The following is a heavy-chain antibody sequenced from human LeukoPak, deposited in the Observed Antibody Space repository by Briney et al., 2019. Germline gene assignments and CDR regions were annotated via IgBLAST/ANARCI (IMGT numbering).Heavy chain of an antibody. J-gene: IGHJ3*02. CDR2: IYHSGSI. V-gene: IGHV4-4*02. Sequence: SETLSLTCAVSGGSISSRTWWSWVRQPPGKGLEWIGEIYHSGSINCNPSLKSRVTISLDKSKNQFSLKLNSMTAADTAVYYCANKADCRDGSCPTGAFDIWGQGTMVTVSS. D-gene: IGHD2-15*01. CDR1: GGSISSRTW. CDR3: ANKADCRDGSCPTGAFDI.